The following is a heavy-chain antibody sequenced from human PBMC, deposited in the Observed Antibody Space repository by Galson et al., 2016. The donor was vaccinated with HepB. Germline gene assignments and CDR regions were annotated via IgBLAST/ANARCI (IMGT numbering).Heavy chain of an antibody. CDR1: GGTFSSYA. D-gene: IGHD3-3*02. J-gene: IGHJ6*02. CDR2: IIPIFGTP. V-gene: IGHV1-69*13. CDR3: ARDMHFRWRPPYYYGMDV. Sequence: SVKVSCKASGGTFSSYAISWVRQAPGQGLEWMGGIIPIFGTPNYAQKFQGRVTITADESTSTAYMELSSLKSEDTAVYYCARDMHFRWRPPYYYGMDVWGQGTTVTVSS.